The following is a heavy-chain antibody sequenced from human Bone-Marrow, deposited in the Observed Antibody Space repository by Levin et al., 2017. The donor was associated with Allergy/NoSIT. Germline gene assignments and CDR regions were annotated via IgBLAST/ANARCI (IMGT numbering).Heavy chain of an antibody. CDR1: GTIEDHA. Sequence: TGGSLRLSCAASGTIEDHAMHWIRQAPGKGLEWVSGIKWNSDTIGYADSVMGRFTISRDNAKNSLYLQMNSLRPDDTALYFCTKDIRPGGTDVWGPGTSVTVSS. J-gene: IGHJ6*02. CDR3: TKDIRPGGTDV. V-gene: IGHV3-9*01. D-gene: IGHD6-6*01. CDR2: IKWNSDTI.